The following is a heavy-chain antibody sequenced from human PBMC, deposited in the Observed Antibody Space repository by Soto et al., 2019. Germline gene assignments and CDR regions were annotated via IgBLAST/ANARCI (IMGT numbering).Heavy chain of an antibody. V-gene: IGHV3-15*01. D-gene: IGHD3-10*01. CDR2: IKRKIDGETT. CDR1: GFTFSDAW. CDR3: VTDRGGGMDV. Sequence: EVQLVESGGGMVMPGGSLRLSCAASGFTFSDAWMTWIRQAPGKGLQCVGRIKRKIDGETTDYAAPVKGRFTISRDDSKNTLYVQMNSLKVEDTAMYYCVTDRGGGMDVWGQGTTVTVSS. J-gene: IGHJ6*01.